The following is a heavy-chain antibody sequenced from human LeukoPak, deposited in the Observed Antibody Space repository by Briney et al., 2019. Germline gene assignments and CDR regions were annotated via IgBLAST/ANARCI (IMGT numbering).Heavy chain of an antibody. D-gene: IGHD3-22*01. Sequence: PSETLSLTCTVSGYSISSGYYWGWIRQPPGKGLEWIGSIYHSGSTYYNPSLKSRVTISVDTSKNQFSLKLSSVTAADTAVYYCARGLRYYDSSGYWFDPWGQGTLVTVSS. V-gene: IGHV4-38-2*02. CDR2: IYHSGST. J-gene: IGHJ5*02. CDR3: ARGLRYYDSSGYWFDP. CDR1: GYSISSGYY.